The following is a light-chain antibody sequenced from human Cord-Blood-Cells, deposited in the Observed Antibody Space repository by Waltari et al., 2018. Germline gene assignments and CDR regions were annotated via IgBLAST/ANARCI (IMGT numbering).Light chain of an antibody. J-gene: IGKJ4*01. V-gene: IGKV2-28*01. CDR3: MQALQTRLT. CDR2: LGS. CDR1: QSLLHSNGYNY. Sequence: DIVITQSPLSLPVTPGAPASISCRSSQSLLHSNGYNYLDWYLQKPGQSPQLLIYLGSNRASGVPDRFSGSGSGTDFTLKISRVEAEDVGVYYCMQALQTRLTFGGGTKVEIK.